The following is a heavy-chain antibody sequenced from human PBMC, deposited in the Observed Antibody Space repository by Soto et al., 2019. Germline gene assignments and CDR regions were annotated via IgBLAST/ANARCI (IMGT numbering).Heavy chain of an antibody. CDR3: ASATSYYYDSSGYYYDY. J-gene: IGHJ4*02. CDR2: IYYSGST. D-gene: IGHD3-22*01. V-gene: IGHV4-39*01. CDR1: GGSISSSSYY. Sequence: PSETLSLTCTVSGGSISSSSYYWGWIRRPRGKGLEWIGSIYYSGSTYYNPSLKSRVTISVDTSKNQFSLKLSSVTAADTAVYYCASATSYYYDSSGYYYDYWGQGTLVTVSS.